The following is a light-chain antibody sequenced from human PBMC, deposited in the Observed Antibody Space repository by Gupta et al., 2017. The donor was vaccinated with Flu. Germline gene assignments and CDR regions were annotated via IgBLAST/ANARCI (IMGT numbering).Light chain of an antibody. CDR3: QQDSNSRA. V-gene: IGKV3-20*01. CDR1: QNFRSSY. J-gene: IGKJ5*01. CDR2: GAS. Sequence: EIVLTQSPGTLSLSPGERATLSCRASQNFRSSYLAWYQQKPGQAPRLLIYGASSRATGVPDRFSGSGSGTDFTLTSSRLEPEDFAVYYCQQDSNSRAFGQGTRLEIK.